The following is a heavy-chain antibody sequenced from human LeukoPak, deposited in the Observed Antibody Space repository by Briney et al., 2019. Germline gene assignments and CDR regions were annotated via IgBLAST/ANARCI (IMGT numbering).Heavy chain of an antibody. CDR1: GFTFDDYG. CDR2: INWNGGST. CDR3: ARALGSQWLKVWFDP. V-gene: IGHV3-20*01. J-gene: IGHJ5*02. D-gene: IGHD6-19*01. Sequence: PGGSLRLSCAASGFTFDDYGMSWVRQAPGKGLEWVSGINWNGGSTGYADSVKGRFTISRDNAKNSLYLQMNSLRAEDTALYHCARALGSQWLKVWFDPWGQGTLVTVSS.